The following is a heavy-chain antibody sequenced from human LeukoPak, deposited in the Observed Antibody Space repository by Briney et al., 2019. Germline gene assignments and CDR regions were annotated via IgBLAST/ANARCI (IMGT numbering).Heavy chain of an antibody. CDR3: ARDRGSSGWYEVDY. V-gene: IGHV3-48*02. CDR1: GFTFSSYS. D-gene: IGHD6-19*01. CDR2: ISSGSSTI. J-gene: IGHJ4*02. Sequence: GGSLRLSCAASGFTFSSYSMNWVRQAPGKGLEWVSYISSGSSTIYYADSVKGRFTISRDNAKNSLYLQMNSLRDEDTAVYYCARDRGSSGWYEVDYWGQGTLVTVSS.